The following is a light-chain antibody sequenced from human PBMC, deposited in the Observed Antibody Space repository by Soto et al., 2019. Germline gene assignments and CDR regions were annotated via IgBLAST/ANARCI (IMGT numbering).Light chain of an antibody. CDR3: QRYNNWPLT. Sequence: EIVITQSPATLSVSPGEGATHSCRASQGIGSTLAWYQHKPGQTLRLLIYDASTRATGVPARFSGSGSGTEFTLTINSLQSEDFAVYYCQRYNNWPLTLGGGTKVDIK. V-gene: IGKV3-15*01. CDR2: DAS. J-gene: IGKJ4*01. CDR1: QGIGST.